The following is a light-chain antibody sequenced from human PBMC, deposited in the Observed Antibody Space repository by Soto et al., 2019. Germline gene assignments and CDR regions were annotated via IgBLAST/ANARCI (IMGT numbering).Light chain of an antibody. V-gene: IGKV3-15*01. CDR1: QSVSSH. J-gene: IGKJ1*01. CDR2: DAS. Sequence: EIVMTQSPATLSVSPGERATLSCWASQSVSSHLAWYQQIPGQTPSLLIYDASTRATGVPARFSGSGSGTEFTLTISRLELEDFAVYYCQQYGSLSWTFGQGTRVEIK. CDR3: QQYGSLSWT.